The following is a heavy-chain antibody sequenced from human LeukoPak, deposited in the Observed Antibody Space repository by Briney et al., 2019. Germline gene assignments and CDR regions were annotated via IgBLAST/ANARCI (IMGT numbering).Heavy chain of an antibody. CDR1: GFTFSSYG. D-gene: IGHD1-26*01. V-gene: IGHV3-30*02. Sequence: GGSLRLSCAASGFTFSSYGMHWVRQAPGKGLEWVAFIRYDGSNKYYADSVRGRFTISRDNSKNTLYLQMNSLRAEDTAVYYCAKDSGGSYSGYMDVWGKGTTVTVSS. CDR3: AKDSGGSYSGYMDV. J-gene: IGHJ6*03. CDR2: IRYDGSNK.